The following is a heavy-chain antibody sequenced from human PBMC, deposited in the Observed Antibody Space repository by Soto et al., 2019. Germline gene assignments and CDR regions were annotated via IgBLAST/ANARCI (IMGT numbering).Heavy chain of an antibody. V-gene: IGHV4-4*02. CDR2: IYHSGST. CDR3: ARDLTSSSWYRPD. CDR1: SGSISSSNW. D-gene: IGHD6-13*01. J-gene: IGHJ4*02. Sequence: QVQLQESGPGLVKPSGTLALTCAVSSGSISSSNWWSWVRQPPGKGLEWIGEIYHSGSTNYNPSLKSRVTISVDKSKNQFSLRVGSVTAADTAVYYCARDLTSSSWYRPDWGQGTLVTVSS.